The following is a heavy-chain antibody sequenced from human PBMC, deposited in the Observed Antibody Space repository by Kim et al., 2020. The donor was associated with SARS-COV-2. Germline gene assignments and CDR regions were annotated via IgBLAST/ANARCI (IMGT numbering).Heavy chain of an antibody. CDR1: GFTFDDYA. V-gene: IGHV3-9*01. Sequence: GGSLRLSCAASGFTFDDYAMHWVRQAPGKGLEWVSGISWNSGSIGYADSVKGRFTISRDNAKNSLYLQMNSLRAEDTALYYCAKGAYDYWGQGTLVTVSS. CDR3: AKGAYDY. CDR2: ISWNSGSI. J-gene: IGHJ4*02. D-gene: IGHD1-26*01.